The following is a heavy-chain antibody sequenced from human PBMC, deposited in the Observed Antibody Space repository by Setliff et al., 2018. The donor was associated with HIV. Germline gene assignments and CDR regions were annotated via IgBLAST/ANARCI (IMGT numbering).Heavy chain of an antibody. CDR1: HGSISPFY. J-gene: IGHJ3*02. CDR2: IFYTGTT. Sequence: SETLSLTCTVSHGSISPFYWSWMRQPPGKGLEWIGHIFYTGTTKYNPSLKSRVSMSVDMSKNQLSLKLKSVTAADTAVYYCARDRPPSTVDMLGAFDRWGQGTKVTV. V-gene: IGHV4-59*01. CDR3: ARDRPPSTVDMLGAFDR. D-gene: IGHD4-17*01.